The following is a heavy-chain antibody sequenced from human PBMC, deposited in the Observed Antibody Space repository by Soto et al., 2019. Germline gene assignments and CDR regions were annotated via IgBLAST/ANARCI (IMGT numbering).Heavy chain of an antibody. CDR2: FYNGGQT. CDR3: APDRFGSWTK. J-gene: IGHJ4*02. V-gene: IGHV3-53*04. D-gene: IGHD3-10*01. CDR1: GFPANSNY. Sequence: EVQLVESGGGLVQPGGSLKLSCTVSGFPANSNYMSWVRQAPGKGLEWVSVFYNGGQTYYADSVKGRFTISRDSSKNTLYLQMASLRSGDTAVYYCAPDRFGSWTKWGQGTLVTVSS.